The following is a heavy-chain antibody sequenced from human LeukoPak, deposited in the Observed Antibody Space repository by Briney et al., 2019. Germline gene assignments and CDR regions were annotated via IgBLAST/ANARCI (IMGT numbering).Heavy chain of an antibody. CDR2: ISGSGGTT. J-gene: IGHJ5*02. CDR1: GFTFSRYA. Sequence: PGGSLRLSCAASGFTFSRYAMSWVRQAPGKGLDWVSAISGSGGTTYYADFVKGRLTISRDSSKHTVYLEMNSLRAEDTAVYYCAKFRDSGSPRGGFDPWGQGTLVTVSS. V-gene: IGHV3-23*01. CDR3: AKFRDSGSPRGGFDP. D-gene: IGHD1-26*01.